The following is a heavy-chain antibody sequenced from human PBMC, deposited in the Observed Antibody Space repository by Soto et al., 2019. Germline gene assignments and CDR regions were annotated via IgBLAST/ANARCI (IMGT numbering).Heavy chain of an antibody. Sequence: QVQLVESGGGVVQPGRSLRLSCAASGFTFSSYGMHWVRQAPGKGPDWVAVISYDGNNTYYADSVKGRFTISRDNSKNTLYLQMNSLRTEDTAVYYCAKGGMKTIMYYFDYWGQGTLVTVSS. CDR3: AKGGMKTIMYYFDY. J-gene: IGHJ4*02. CDR2: ISYDGNNT. V-gene: IGHV3-30*18. D-gene: IGHD3-16*01. CDR1: GFTFSSYG.